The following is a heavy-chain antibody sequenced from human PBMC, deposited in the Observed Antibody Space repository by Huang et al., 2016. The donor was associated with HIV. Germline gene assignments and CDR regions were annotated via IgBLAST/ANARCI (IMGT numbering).Heavy chain of an antibody. D-gene: IGHD1-26*01. CDR1: GFGFSTYG. V-gene: IGHV3-30*18. Sequence: VQLVESGGGVVQPGRSLRPACAASGFGFSTYGLHWVRQAPGKGLEWCAVISYDGSNKYYAHSVKGRFTISRDTSENKVYLQMNSLRHEDTAVYYCAKDGADEEWDIDYWGQGTLVTVSS. CDR3: AKDGADEEWDIDY. J-gene: IGHJ4*02. CDR2: ISYDGSNK.